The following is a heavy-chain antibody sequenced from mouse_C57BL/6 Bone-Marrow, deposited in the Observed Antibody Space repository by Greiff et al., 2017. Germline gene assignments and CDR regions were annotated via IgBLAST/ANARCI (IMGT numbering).Heavy chain of an antibody. V-gene: IGHV1-81*01. D-gene: IGHD1-1*01. CDR1: GYTFTSYG. CDR3: ARRRIFTTVVERDFDV. CDR2: IYPRSGNT. Sequence: VQLQQSGAELAMPGASVKLSCKASGYTFTSYGISWVKQRTGQGLEWIGEIYPRSGNTYYNEKFKGKATLTADKSSSTAYMELRSLTSEDSAVYFCARRRIFTTVVERDFDVWGTGTTVTVSS. J-gene: IGHJ1*03.